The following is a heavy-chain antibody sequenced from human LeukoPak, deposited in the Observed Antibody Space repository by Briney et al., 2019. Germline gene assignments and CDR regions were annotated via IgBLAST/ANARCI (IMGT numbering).Heavy chain of an antibody. V-gene: IGHV6-1*01. CDR1: GDSVSSNSAA. D-gene: IGHD6-13*01. CDR3: ARDLPPGAAGVTGPFDY. Sequence: SQTLSLTCAISGDSVSSNSAAWNWIRQSPSRGLEWLGRTYRTSRWYNDYAVSVKSRITINPDTSKNQFSLQLSSVTPEDAAVYYCARDLPPGAAGVTGPFDYWGQGTLVTVSA. J-gene: IGHJ4*02. CDR2: TYRTSRWYN.